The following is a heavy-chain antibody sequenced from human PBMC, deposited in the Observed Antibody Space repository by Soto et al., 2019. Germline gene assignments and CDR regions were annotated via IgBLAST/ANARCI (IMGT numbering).Heavy chain of an antibody. CDR3: AREPLVLDAFDI. CDR1: GFTFSSYS. V-gene: IGHV3-48*04. Sequence: GGSLRLSCVASGFTFSSYSMNWVRQAPGKGLEWVSYISSSSSTIYYADSVKGRFTISRDNAKNSLYLQMNSLRAEDTAVYYCAREPLVLDAFDIWGQGTMVTVSS. D-gene: IGHD2-8*02. CDR2: ISSSSSTI. J-gene: IGHJ3*02.